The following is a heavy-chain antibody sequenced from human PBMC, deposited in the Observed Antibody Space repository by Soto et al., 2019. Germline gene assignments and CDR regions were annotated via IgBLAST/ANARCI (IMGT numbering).Heavy chain of an antibody. CDR1: GGSISTYY. CDR3: ARGRVGVAGFFDY. CDR2: ISYSGST. Sequence: QVQLQESGPGLVKPSETLSLTCSVSGGSISTYYWSWIRQSPEKGLEWIGYISYSGSTNYNPSLKSRVTMSVDTSKSQFSRKLSSMTAADTAVYYCARGRVGVAGFFDYWGQGTLVTVSS. J-gene: IGHJ4*02. V-gene: IGHV4-59*01. D-gene: IGHD6-19*01.